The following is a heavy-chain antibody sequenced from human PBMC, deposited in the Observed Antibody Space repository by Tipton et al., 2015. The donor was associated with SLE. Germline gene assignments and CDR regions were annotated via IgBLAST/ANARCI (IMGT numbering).Heavy chain of an antibody. Sequence: TLSLTCSVSGDYITSDIYYWGWIRQPPGKGLEWIGGVYDSGTTYYNPSLKSRFRISLNTSKTQFSLKLTSVTAADTALYYCARGRNDFWSGSHFYVYYMDVWGKGTTVAVSS. J-gene: IGHJ6*03. CDR3: ARGRNDFWSGSHFYVYYMDV. CDR1: GDYITSDIYY. D-gene: IGHD3-3*01. V-gene: IGHV4-39*07. CDR2: VYDSGTT.